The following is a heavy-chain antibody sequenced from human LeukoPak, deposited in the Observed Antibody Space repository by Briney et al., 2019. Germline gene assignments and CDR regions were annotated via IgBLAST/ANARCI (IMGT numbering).Heavy chain of an antibody. CDR2: IRDSGDST. Sequence: TGGSLTLLCTVSGFSFNIYPMRCLRHAPGKGLEWVSSIRDSGDSTYYAHPEKRLYHISRDNYKNTLYLHMNRVSAEDTAVYYCVEDVVLILAAKPGIWGQGTLVTVSS. CDR1: GFSFNIYP. D-gene: IGHD2-15*01. V-gene: IGHV3-23*01. CDR3: VEDVVLILAAKPGI. J-gene: IGHJ4*02.